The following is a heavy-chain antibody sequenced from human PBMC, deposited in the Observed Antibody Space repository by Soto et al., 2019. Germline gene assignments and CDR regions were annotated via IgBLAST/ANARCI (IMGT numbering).Heavy chain of an antibody. V-gene: IGHV3-9*01. CDR2: ISWNSGSI. CDR3: SKDTGRWCDAYDI. Sequence: PGGSLRLSCAASGFTFDDYAMHWVRQAPGKGLEWVSGISWNSGSIGYADSVKGRFTISRDNAKNSLHLQMNSLRAEDTALYYCSKDTGRWCDAYDIWGQRSMVTVSS. D-gene: IGHD2-8*02. J-gene: IGHJ3*02. CDR1: GFTFDDYA.